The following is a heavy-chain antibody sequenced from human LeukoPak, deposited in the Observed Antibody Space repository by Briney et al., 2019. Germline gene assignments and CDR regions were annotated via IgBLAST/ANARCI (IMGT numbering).Heavy chain of an antibody. Sequence: PETLSLTCAVFGGSFSGYYWTWVRQAPGKGLEWIGEINESGTTNYNASLNNRVTISVDTSKNQFSLKLTSLTAADTAVFYCARALMTLVRGVPRTTWFHPWGQGTLVTVSS. CDR2: INESGTT. J-gene: IGHJ5*02. V-gene: IGHV4-34*01. CDR3: ARALMTLVRGVPRTTWFHP. CDR1: GGSFSGYY. D-gene: IGHD3-10*01.